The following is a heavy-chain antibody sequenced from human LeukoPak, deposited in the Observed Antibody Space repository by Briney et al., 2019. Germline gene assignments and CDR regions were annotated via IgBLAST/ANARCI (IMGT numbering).Heavy chain of an antibody. CDR1: GFTFSSYG. CDR2: ISTSSNRI. CDR3: ARVSAPGPSGWYFGY. D-gene: IGHD6-19*01. Sequence: GGSLRLSCAASGFTFSSYGMNWLRQAPEKGLEWVSYISTSSNRIDYADSVKGRFTMSRDNAKNLLYLRMNSLRDEDTAMYYCARVSAPGPSGWYFGYWGQGTLVTVSS. J-gene: IGHJ4*02. V-gene: IGHV3-48*02.